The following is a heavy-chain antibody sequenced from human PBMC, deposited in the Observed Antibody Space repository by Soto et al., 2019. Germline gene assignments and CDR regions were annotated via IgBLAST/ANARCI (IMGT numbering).Heavy chain of an antibody. J-gene: IGHJ4*02. Sequence: PGGSLRLSCAASGFTFGPFWMHWVRQAPGKGLVWLSHINSDGSTIVYADSVKGRFTISRDNSKNTLYLQMNSLRAEDTAVYYCAKDRYYDSSGYRTFDYWGQGT. CDR1: GFTFGPFW. CDR3: AKDRYYDSSGYRTFDY. V-gene: IGHV3-74*01. D-gene: IGHD3-22*01. CDR2: INSDGSTI.